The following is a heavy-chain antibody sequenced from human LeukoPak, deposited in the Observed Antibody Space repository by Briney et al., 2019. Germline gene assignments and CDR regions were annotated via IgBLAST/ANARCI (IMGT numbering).Heavy chain of an antibody. CDR2: ISSSSSYI. Sequence: GGSLRLSCAASGFTFSSYSMNWVRQAPGKGLEWVSSISSSSSYIYYADSVKGRFTISRDNSKNSLYLQMNSLRAEDTALYYCAKDITVAGTGYFDYWGQGTLVTVSS. D-gene: IGHD6-19*01. J-gene: IGHJ4*02. CDR1: GFTFSSYS. V-gene: IGHV3-21*04. CDR3: AKDITVAGTGYFDY.